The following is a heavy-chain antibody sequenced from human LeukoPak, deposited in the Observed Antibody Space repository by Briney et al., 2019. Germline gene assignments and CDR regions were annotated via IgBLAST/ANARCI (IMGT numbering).Heavy chain of an antibody. CDR3: AKAYYYGSGSYFDY. D-gene: IGHD3-10*01. J-gene: IGHJ4*02. V-gene: IGHV3-9*01. Sequence: GGSLRLSCAASGFTFDDYAMHWVRQAPGKGLERVSGISWNSGSIGYADSVKGRFTISRDNAKNSLYLQMNSLRAEDTALYYCAKAYYYGSGSYFDYWGQGTLVTVSS. CDR1: GFTFDDYA. CDR2: ISWNSGSI.